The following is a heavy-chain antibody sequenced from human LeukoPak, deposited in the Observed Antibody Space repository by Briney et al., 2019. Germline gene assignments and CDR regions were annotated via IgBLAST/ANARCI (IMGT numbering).Heavy chain of an antibody. CDR2: VYYSGST. Sequence: SETLSLTCAVYGGSFSGYYWSRIRQPPGKGLEWIGYVYYSGSTKYNPSLQSRVTMSADTSKKQFSLKLSSVTAADTAVYYCARGYCGYDPTYFDYWGQGILVTGSS. CDR1: GGSFSGYY. CDR3: ARGYCGYDPTYFDY. J-gene: IGHJ4*02. V-gene: IGHV4-59*01. D-gene: IGHD5-12*01.